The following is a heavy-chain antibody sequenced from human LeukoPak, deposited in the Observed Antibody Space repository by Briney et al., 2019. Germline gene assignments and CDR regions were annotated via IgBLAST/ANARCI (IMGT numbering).Heavy chain of an antibody. D-gene: IGHD2-2*01. CDR2: IIPIFGTA. Sequence: GASVNVACKDSGGTFRSYAISRVRQAPGQGLEWMGGIIPIFGTANYAQKFQGRVTITTDESTSTAYMELSSLRSEDTAVYYCARAGYCSSTSCYRYNWFDPWGQGTLVTVSS. CDR3: ARAGYCSSTSCYRYNWFDP. CDR1: GGTFRSYA. J-gene: IGHJ5*02. V-gene: IGHV1-69*05.